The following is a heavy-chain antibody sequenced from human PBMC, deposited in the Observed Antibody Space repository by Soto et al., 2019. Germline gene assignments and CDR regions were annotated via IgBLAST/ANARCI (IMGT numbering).Heavy chain of an antibody. J-gene: IGHJ4*02. Sequence: QVQLVESGGGVVQPGRSLRLSCAASGFSFSNRAMHWVRQAPGKGLGWVAFISFDGSDKYYADSVKGRCTISRDNSKNTVYLQMNSLTSEDTAVYFCAKDNPAVDYWGQGTLVTVSS. CDR2: ISFDGSDK. CDR1: GFSFSNRA. CDR3: AKDNPAVDY. V-gene: IGHV3-30*18.